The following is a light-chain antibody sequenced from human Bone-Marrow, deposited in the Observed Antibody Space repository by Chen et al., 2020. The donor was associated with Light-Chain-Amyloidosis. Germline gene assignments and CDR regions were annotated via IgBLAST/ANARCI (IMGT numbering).Light chain of an antibody. Sequence: EIVLTQSPGTLSLSPGEGANLSCRASQTISRNYLTWYQQKFGQAPRLLIYGSSSRATGIPDRCTGSEAGTDFTLTIDRLEPEDFAMYYCQQDGTSPRTFGGGTKVEIK. CDR3: QQDGTSPRT. V-gene: IGKV3-20*01. CDR1: QTISRNY. CDR2: GSS. J-gene: IGKJ4*01.